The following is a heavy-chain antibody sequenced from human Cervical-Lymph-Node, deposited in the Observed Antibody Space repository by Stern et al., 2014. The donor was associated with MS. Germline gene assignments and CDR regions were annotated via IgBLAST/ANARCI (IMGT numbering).Heavy chain of an antibody. CDR3: AREGVEQLVSDY. CDR1: GASISSSSHY. Sequence: QVQLQESGPGLVKPSETLSLTCTVSGASISSSSHYWGWIRQPPGKGLEXIGSTFSSGTTSYNPSLKSRVTISVDPSKNQFSLKLSSVTAADTAVYYCAREGVEQLVSDYWGQGTLVTVSS. V-gene: IGHV4-39*02. J-gene: IGHJ4*02. CDR2: TFSSGTT. D-gene: IGHD6-6*01.